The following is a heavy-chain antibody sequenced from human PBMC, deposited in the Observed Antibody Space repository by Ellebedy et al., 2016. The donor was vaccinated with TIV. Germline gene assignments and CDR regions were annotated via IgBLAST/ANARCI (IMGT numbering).Heavy chain of an antibody. J-gene: IGHJ4*02. CDR1: GFTFSTND. CDR3: AKDRPSDY. CDR2: ISVRDGST. V-gene: IGHV3-23*01. Sequence: PGGSLRLSCAASGFTFSTNDMSWVRQAPGKGPEWVSVISVRDGSTYYADSVKCRFTISRDNSENTLYMQMNNLRAEDTAVYYCAKDRPSDYWGQGTLVTVSS.